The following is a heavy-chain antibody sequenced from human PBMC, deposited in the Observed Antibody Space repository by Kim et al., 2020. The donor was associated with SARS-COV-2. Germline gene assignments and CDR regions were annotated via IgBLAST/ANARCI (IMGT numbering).Heavy chain of an antibody. CDR1: GGSISSYY. CDR2: IYYSGST. CDR3: ARVGSGSGSYSDYYYGMDV. D-gene: IGHD3-10*01. J-gene: IGHJ6*01. Sequence: SETLSLACTVSGGSISSYYWSWIRQPPGKGLEWIGYIYYSGSTNYNPSLKSRVTISVDKSKNQFSLQLSSVTAADTAVYYCARVGSGSGSYSDYYYGMDV. V-gene: IGHV4-59*01.